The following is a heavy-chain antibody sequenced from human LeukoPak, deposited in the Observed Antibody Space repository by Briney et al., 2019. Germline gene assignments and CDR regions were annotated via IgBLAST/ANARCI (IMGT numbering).Heavy chain of an antibody. CDR1: GFTFSSYG. D-gene: IGHD3-10*01. Sequence: PGGSLRLSCVGSGFTFSSYGMHWVRQAAGKGLEWVAFIRHDGSNEYYADSVKGRFTVSRDNSKNTLFLQMNSLRVEEMAVYYCAKEVHPYDSGTYYFAYWGRGTLVTVSS. CDR2: IRHDGSNE. CDR3: AKEVHPYDSGTYYFAY. V-gene: IGHV3-30*02. J-gene: IGHJ4*02.